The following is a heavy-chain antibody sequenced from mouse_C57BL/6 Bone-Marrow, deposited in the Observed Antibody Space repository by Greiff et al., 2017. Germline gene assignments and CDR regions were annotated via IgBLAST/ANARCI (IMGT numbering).Heavy chain of an antibody. CDR1: GYTFTSYW. CDR3: ARRIRAY. Sequence: QVQLQQPGAELVRPGTSVKLSCKASGYTFTSYWMHWVKQRPGQGLEWIGVIDPSDSYTNYNQKFKGKATLTVDTSSSTAYMQLSSRTSEDSAVYYCARRIRAYWGQGTLVTVSA. J-gene: IGHJ3*01. D-gene: IGHD2-4*01. CDR2: IDPSDSYT. V-gene: IGHV1-59*01.